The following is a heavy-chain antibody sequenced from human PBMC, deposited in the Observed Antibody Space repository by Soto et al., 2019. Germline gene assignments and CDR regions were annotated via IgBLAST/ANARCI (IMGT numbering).Heavy chain of an antibody. V-gene: IGHV3-7*03. Sequence: PGGSLRLSCAASGFTFSSYWMSWVRQAPGKGLEWVANIKQDGSEKYYVDSVKGRFTISRDNAKNSLYLQMNSLRAEDTAVYYCAREAPIVVVTATPYAFDIWGQGTMVTVSS. CDR2: IKQDGSEK. CDR3: AREAPIVVVTATPYAFDI. J-gene: IGHJ3*02. CDR1: GFTFSSYW. D-gene: IGHD2-21*02.